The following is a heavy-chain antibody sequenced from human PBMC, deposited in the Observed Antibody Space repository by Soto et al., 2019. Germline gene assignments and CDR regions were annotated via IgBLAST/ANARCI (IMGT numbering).Heavy chain of an antibody. D-gene: IGHD3-10*01. V-gene: IGHV4-4*02. CDR3: ASKFGELLADAFDI. Sequence: SETLSLTCAVSGGSISSRYWWSWVRQPPGKGLEWIGEICHTGSTNYNPSLKSRVAISIDKSKNQFSLNLSSVTAADTAVYYCASKFGELLADAFDIWGQEKMVTVSS. J-gene: IGHJ3*02. CDR2: ICHTGST. CDR1: GGSISSRYW.